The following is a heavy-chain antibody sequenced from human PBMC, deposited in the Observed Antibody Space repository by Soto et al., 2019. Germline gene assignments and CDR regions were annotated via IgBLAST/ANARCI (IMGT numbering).Heavy chain of an antibody. CDR2: MWYDGTNK. V-gene: IGHV3-33*01. D-gene: IGHD3-3*01. CDR3: ERDANFGTKGGSFDI. Sequence: PGGSLRLSCAASGFTFRIYSMHWVRQSPGKGLEWVAVMWYDGTNKYYGESVKGRFTISRDNSENTLYLQMNSLRVEDTAVYYCERDANFGTKGGSFDIWGHGTLVTVSS. CDR1: GFTFRIYS. J-gene: IGHJ3*02.